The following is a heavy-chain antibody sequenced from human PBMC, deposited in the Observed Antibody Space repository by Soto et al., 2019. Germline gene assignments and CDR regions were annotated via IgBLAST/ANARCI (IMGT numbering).Heavy chain of an antibody. V-gene: IGHV4-61*01. CDR2: IYYSGST. Sequence: LEILSLTCTVSGGSVSSGSCYWSWIRQPPGKGLEWIGYIYYSGSTNYNPSLKSRVTISVDTSKNQFSLKLSSVTAADTAVYYCARDLYSLDYWGQGTLVTVSS. D-gene: IGHD2-15*01. J-gene: IGHJ4*02. CDR3: ARDLYSLDY. CDR1: GGSVSSGSCY.